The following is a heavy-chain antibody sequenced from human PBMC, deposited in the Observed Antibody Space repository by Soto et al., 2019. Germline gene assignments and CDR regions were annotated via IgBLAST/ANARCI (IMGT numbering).Heavy chain of an antibody. CDR2: IYYSGST. CDR3: ARMALMTTVTTEFDY. V-gene: IGHV4-31*03. J-gene: IGHJ4*02. D-gene: IGHD4-17*01. Sequence: QVQLQESGPGLVKPSQTLFLTCTVSGGSISSGGYYWSWIRQHPGKGLEWIGYIYYSGSTYYNPSLKSRVTISVDTSKNQFSLKLSSVTAADTAVYYCARMALMTTVTTEFDYWGQGTLVTVSS. CDR1: GGSISSGGYY.